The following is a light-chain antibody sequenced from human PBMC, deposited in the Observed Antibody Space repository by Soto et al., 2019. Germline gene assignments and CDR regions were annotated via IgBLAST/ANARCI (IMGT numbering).Light chain of an antibody. V-gene: IGKV3-20*01. CDR2: DAS. CDR1: QTLRRTY. Sequence: EIVLMQSPGTLSLSPGERATLSCRASQTLRRTYIAWYQQKPGQAPRLLIYDASNRATGIPARFSGSGSGTDFTLTISRLEPEDFAVYFCQQYGNSPQITFGQGTRLEIK. CDR3: QQYGNSPQIT. J-gene: IGKJ5*01.